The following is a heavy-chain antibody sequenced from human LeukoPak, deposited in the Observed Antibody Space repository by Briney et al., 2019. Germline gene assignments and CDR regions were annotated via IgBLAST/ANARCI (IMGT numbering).Heavy chain of an antibody. V-gene: IGHV3-53*01. J-gene: IGHJ4*02. CDR1: GFTVITND. D-gene: IGHD1-14*01. CDR3: ARGVEPLAANSLAY. Sequence: GGSLGLSCAASGFTVITNDMTWVRQAPGKGLEWVSVLYSDGNTKYADSVQGRFTISRDNSKNALYLEMNSLSPDDTAVYYCARGVEPLAANSLAYWGQGTLVTVSS. CDR2: LYSDGNT.